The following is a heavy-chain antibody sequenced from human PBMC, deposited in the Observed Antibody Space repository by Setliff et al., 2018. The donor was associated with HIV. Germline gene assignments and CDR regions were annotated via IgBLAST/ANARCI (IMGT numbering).Heavy chain of an antibody. Sequence: LRLSCAASGFTFDDYTMRWVRQAPGKGLERVSLISWDGGSTYYADSVKGRFTISRDNSKNSLYLQMNSLRSEDTALYYCAKDITRGDYFMDVWGNGTTVTVSS. CDR1: GFTFDDYT. D-gene: IGHD2-2*01. V-gene: IGHV3-43*01. CDR2: ISWDGGST. CDR3: AKDITRGDYFMDV. J-gene: IGHJ6*03.